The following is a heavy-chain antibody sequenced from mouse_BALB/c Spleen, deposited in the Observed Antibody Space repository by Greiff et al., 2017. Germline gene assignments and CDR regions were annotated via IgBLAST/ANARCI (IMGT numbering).Heavy chain of an antibody. CDR3: ARRETMITTWFAY. V-gene: IGHV1-9*01. Sequence: VKLMESGAELMKPGASVKISCKATGYTFSSYWIEWVKQRPGHGLEWIGEILPGSGSTNYNEKFKGKATFTADTSSNTAYMQLSSLTSEDSAVYYCARRETMITTWFAYWGQGTLVTVSA. CDR1: GYTFSSYW. J-gene: IGHJ3*01. CDR2: ILPGSGST. D-gene: IGHD2-4*01.